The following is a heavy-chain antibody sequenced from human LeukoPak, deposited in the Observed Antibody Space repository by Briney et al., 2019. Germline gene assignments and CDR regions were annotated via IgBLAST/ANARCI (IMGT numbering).Heavy chain of an antibody. CDR2: ISAYNGNT. D-gene: IGHD2-2*01. CDR1: GYTFTSYG. V-gene: IGHV1-18*01. J-gene: IGHJ6*03. CDR3: ARQVPAANYCYYYMDV. Sequence: ASVKVSCKASGYTFTSYGISWVRQAPGQGLEWMGWISAYNGNTNYAQKLQGRVTMTTDTSTSTAYMELRSLRSDDTAVYYCARQVPAANYCYYYMDVWGKGTTVTVSS.